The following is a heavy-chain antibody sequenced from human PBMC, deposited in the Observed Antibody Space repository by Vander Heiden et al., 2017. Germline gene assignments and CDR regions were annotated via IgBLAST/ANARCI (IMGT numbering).Heavy chain of an antibody. D-gene: IGHD2-15*01. CDR2: ISGSGGST. CDR3: AKVGCSGGSCKPFYFQH. J-gene: IGHJ1*01. CDR1: GFTFSSYA. Sequence: EVQLLESGGGLVQPGGSLRLSCAASGFTFSSYAMSWGRQAPGKGLEWVSAISGSGGSTYYADSVKGRFTISRDNSKNTLYLQMNSLRAEDTAVYYCAKVGCSGGSCKPFYFQHWGQGTLVTVSS. V-gene: IGHV3-23*01.